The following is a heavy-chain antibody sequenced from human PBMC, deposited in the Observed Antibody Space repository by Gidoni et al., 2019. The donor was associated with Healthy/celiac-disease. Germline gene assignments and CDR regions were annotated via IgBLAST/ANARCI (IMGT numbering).Heavy chain of an antibody. V-gene: IGHV3-23*01. D-gene: IGHD4-17*01. CDR1: GFTFSSYA. Sequence: EVQLLESGGGLVQPGGSLRLSWAASGFTFSSYAMSWVRQAPGKGLGWVSAISGSGGSTYYADSVKGRFTISRDNSKNTLYLQMNSLRAEDTAVYYCAKDCYGGNPHVSAFDIWGQGTMVTVSS. CDR2: ISGSGGST. J-gene: IGHJ3*02. CDR3: AKDCYGGNPHVSAFDI.